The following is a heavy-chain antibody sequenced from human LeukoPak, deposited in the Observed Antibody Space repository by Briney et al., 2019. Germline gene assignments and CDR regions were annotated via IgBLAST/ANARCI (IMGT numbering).Heavy chain of an antibody. CDR3: ARDPYYYDSSGYFDY. J-gene: IGHJ4*02. CDR2: FYSGGST. Sequence: PGGSLRLSCAASGFTVSSNYMSWVRQAPGKGLEWVSVFYSGGSTFYADFVKGRFTIARDNSKNTMYLQMNSLRAEDTAVYYCARDPYYYDSSGYFDYWGQGTLVTVSS. CDR1: GFTVSSNY. D-gene: IGHD3-22*01. V-gene: IGHV3-53*05.